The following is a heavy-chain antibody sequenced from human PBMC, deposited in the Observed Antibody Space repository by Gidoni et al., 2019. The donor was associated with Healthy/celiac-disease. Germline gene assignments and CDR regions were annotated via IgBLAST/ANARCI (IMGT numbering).Heavy chain of an antibody. CDR3: AGGWQLATRDPWFDP. J-gene: IGHJ5*02. CDR1: GGSSSSRRYY. Sequence: QLKLQESGPGLVKPSETPALTCTVRGGSSSSRRYYLGWSRQPPGKGLEWIGIIYYSGSTSYNPSLKGRVTISVDTSKNQLSWKLSSGTAADTAVYYCAGGWQLATRDPWFDPWGQGTLVTVSS. V-gene: IGHV4-39*07. D-gene: IGHD2-15*01. CDR2: IYYSGST.